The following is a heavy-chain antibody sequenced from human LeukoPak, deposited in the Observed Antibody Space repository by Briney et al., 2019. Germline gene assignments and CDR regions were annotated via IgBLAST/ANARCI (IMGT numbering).Heavy chain of an antibody. CDR1: GFTFSSYG. Sequence: GGSLRLSCTASGFTFSSYGMHWVRQAPGKGLEWVAVISYDGSNKYYADSVKGRFTISRDNSKNTLYLQMNSLRAEDTAVYYCAKDRRYYDSSGYPDYWGQGTLVTVSS. D-gene: IGHD3-22*01. CDR3: AKDRRYYDSSGYPDY. V-gene: IGHV3-30*18. J-gene: IGHJ4*02. CDR2: ISYDGSNK.